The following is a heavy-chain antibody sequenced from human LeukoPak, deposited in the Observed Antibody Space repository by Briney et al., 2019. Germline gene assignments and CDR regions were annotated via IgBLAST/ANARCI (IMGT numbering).Heavy chain of an antibody. CDR1: GYTFTGYY. Sequence: ASVTVSCKASGYTFTGYYMHWVRQAPGQGLEWMGWINPNSGGTNYAQKFQDRVTMTRDTSISTAYVELTWLRSDDTAVYYCARGGYYDSSGYRLLDYWGQGTLVTVSS. CDR3: ARGGYYDSSGYRLLDY. CDR2: INPNSGGT. V-gene: IGHV1-2*02. J-gene: IGHJ4*02. D-gene: IGHD3-22*01.